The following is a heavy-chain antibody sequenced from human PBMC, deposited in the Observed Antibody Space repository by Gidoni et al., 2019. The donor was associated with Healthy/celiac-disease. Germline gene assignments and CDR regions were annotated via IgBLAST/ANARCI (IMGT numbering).Heavy chain of an antibody. V-gene: IGHV2-5*02. CDR3: AHGVINYDFWSGYCWFDP. D-gene: IGHD3-3*01. Sequence: QITLKESGPTLVKPTQTLTLTCTFSGFSLSTSGVGVGWIRQPPGKALEWLALIYWDDDKRYSPSLKSRLTITKDTSKNQVVLTMTNMDPVDTTTYYCAHGVINYDFWSGYCWFDPWGQGTLVTVSS. CDR2: IYWDDDK. J-gene: IGHJ5*02. CDR1: GFSLSTSGVG.